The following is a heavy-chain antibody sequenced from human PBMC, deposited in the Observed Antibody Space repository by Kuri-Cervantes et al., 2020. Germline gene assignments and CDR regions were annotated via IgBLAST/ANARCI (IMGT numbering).Heavy chain of an antibody. D-gene: IGHD1-26*01. CDR2: IWYDGSNK. Sequence: GESLKISCAASGFTFSSYGMHWVRQAPGKGLEWVTVIWYDGSNKYYADSVKGRFTISRDNSKNTLYLQMNSLRAEDTAVYYCAKDAYGSYFRRYGMDVWGQGTTVTVSS. CDR1: GFTFSSYG. V-gene: IGHV3-30*02. CDR3: AKDAYGSYFRRYGMDV. J-gene: IGHJ6*02.